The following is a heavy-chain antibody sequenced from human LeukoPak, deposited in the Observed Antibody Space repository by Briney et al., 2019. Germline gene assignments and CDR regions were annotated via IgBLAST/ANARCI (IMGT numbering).Heavy chain of an antibody. CDR2: INHSGST. Sequence: SETLSLTCAVYGGSFSGYYWSWIRQPPGKGLEWIGEINHSGSTNYNPSLKSRVTISVDTSKNQFSLKLSSVTAADTAVYYCARRRTWIQLWSRSDYFDYWGQGTLVTVSS. D-gene: IGHD5-18*01. V-gene: IGHV4-34*01. CDR1: GGSFSGYY. J-gene: IGHJ4*02. CDR3: ARRRTWIQLWSRSDYFDY.